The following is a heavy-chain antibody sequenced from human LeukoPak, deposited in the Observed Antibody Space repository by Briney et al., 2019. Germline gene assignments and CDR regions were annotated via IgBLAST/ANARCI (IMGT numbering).Heavy chain of an antibody. J-gene: IGHJ5*02. Sequence: PGGSLRLSCAASGFSFSNAWMNWVRQAPGKGLEWVGRIKSKTDGGTTDYTAPVKGRFTISRDDSKNTLYLQMNSLKTEDTAVYYRTTNRVSTAMFKGPSWGQGTLVTASS. V-gene: IGHV3-15*07. CDR1: GFSFSNAW. CDR2: IKSKTDGGTT. D-gene: IGHD5-18*01. CDR3: TTNRVSTAMFKGPS.